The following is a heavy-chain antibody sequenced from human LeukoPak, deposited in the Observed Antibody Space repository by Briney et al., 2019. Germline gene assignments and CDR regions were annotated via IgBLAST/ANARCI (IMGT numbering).Heavy chain of an antibody. D-gene: IGHD4-23*01. CDR2: INPSGGST. J-gene: IGHJ4*02. CDR3: ARVLYGGNSPIDY. V-gene: IGHV1-46*01. CDR1: GYTFTSYG. Sequence: ASVKVSCKASGYTFTSYGISWVRQAPGQGLEWMGIINPSGGSTSYAQKFQGRVTMTRDTSTSTVYMELSSLRSEDTAVYYCARVLYGGNSPIDYWGQGTLVTVSS.